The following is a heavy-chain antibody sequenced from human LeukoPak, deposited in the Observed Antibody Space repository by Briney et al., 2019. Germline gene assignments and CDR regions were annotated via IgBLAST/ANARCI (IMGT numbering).Heavy chain of an antibody. Sequence: SETLSLTCTVSGGSISSYYWSWIRQPPGKGLEWIGYIYYSGSTNYNSSPKSRVTISVDTSKNQFSLKLSSVTAADTAVHYCARGLWELRVNGAFDIWGQGTMVTVSS. J-gene: IGHJ3*02. CDR2: IYYSGST. V-gene: IGHV4-59*01. CDR3: ARGLWELRVNGAFDI. D-gene: IGHD1-26*01. CDR1: GGSISSYY.